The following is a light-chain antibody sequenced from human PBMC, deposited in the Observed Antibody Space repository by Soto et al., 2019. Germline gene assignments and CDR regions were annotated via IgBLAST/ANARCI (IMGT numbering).Light chain of an antibody. CDR3: HQYGSSLRT. CDR2: GAS. J-gene: IGKJ1*01. V-gene: IGKV3-20*01. CDR1: QSVSSN. Sequence: EIVMTQSPATLSVSPGERATLSFMASQSVSSNLAWYQQKPGQAPRLLIYGASTRATGIPDRFSGSGSGTDFTLTISRLEPEDFAVYYCHQYGSSLRTFGQGTKVDIK.